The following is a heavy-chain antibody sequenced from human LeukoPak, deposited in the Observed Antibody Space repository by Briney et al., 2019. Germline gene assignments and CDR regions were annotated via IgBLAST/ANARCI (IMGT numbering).Heavy chain of an antibody. Sequence: PSETLSLTCTVSGGSISSSSYYWGWIRQPPGKGLEWIGSIYYSGSTYYNPSLKSRVTISVDASKNQFSLKLSSVTAADTAVYYCARGFGRPSDYYYYYMDVWGKGTTVTVSS. J-gene: IGHJ6*03. D-gene: IGHD3-10*01. V-gene: IGHV4-39*07. CDR1: GGSISSSSYY. CDR2: IYYSGST. CDR3: ARGFGRPSDYYYYYMDV.